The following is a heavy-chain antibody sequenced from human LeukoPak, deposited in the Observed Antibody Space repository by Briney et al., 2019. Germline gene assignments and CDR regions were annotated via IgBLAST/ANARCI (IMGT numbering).Heavy chain of an antibody. V-gene: IGHV4-31*03. CDR2: IYYSGST. D-gene: IGHD3-10*01. J-gene: IGHJ5*02. CDR3: ARDLKRFGELLEFWFDP. CDR1: GGSISSGGYC. Sequence: SQTLSLTCTVSGGSISSGGYCWSWIRQHPGKGLEWIGYIYYSGSTYYNPSLKSRVTISVDTSKNQFSLKLSSVTAADTAVYYCARDLKRFGELLEFWFDPWGQGTLVTVSS.